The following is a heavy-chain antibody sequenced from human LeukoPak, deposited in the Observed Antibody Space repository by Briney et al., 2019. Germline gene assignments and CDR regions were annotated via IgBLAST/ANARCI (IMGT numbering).Heavy chain of an antibody. D-gene: IGHD2-2*01. CDR1: GFTFIIYG. Sequence: GGSLRLSCAASGFTFIIYGMHWVRQAPGKCLEWVAFIRYDGSNKYYADSVKCRFTISRDKSKTTLYLQMSSLRAEDTAVYYCAKVLGVVVPAAMVSDYWGQGTLVTVSS. J-gene: IGHJ4*02. V-gene: IGHV3-30*02. CDR3: AKVLGVVVPAAMVSDY. CDR2: IRYDGSNK.